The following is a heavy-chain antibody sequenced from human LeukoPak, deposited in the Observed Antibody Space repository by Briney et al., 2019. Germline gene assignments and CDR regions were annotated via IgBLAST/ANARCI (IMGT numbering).Heavy chain of an antibody. CDR2: ISSSSSTI. V-gene: IGHV3-48*01. Sequence: PGGSLRLSCAASGFTFSTYGMHWVRQAPGKGLEWVSYISSSSSTIYYADSVKGRFTISRDNAKNSLYLQMNSLRAEDTAVYYCARDLEYSSSGGQGTLVTVSS. CDR1: GFTFSTYG. CDR3: ARDLEYSSS. J-gene: IGHJ4*02. D-gene: IGHD6-6*01.